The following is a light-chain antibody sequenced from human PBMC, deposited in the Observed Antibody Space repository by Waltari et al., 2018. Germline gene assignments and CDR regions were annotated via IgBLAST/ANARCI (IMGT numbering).Light chain of an antibody. V-gene: IGLV1-40*01. Sequence: QSVLTQPPSVSGAPGQSVTISCTGTSSNIGGGYDAHWYQHVPGTAPKLLIFASTMGPSGVPDRVSASKSGASASLAISGLQAEDEADYYCQAYDSSLSGYVFGKGTKVTVL. CDR1: SSNIGGGYD. CDR2: AST. CDR3: QAYDSSLSGYV. J-gene: IGLJ1*01.